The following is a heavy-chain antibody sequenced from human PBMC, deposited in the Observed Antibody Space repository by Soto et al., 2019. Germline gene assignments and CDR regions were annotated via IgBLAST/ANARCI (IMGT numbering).Heavy chain of an antibody. CDR3: ASLDWGIQLWLIPYYYYYGMDV. V-gene: IGHV3-30-3*01. J-gene: IGHJ6*02. D-gene: IGHD5-18*01. CDR1: GFPFSSYA. Sequence: PGGSLRLSCAASGFPFSSYAMRWVRQAPGKGLEWVAVISYDGSNKYYADSVKGRFTISRDNSKNTLYLQMDSLRAEDTAVYYCASLDWGIQLWLIPYYYYYGMDVWGQGTTVTVSS. CDR2: ISYDGSNK.